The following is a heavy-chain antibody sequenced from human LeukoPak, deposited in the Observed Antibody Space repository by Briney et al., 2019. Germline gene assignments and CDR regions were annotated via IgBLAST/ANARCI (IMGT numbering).Heavy chain of an antibody. D-gene: IGHD1-26*01. CDR2: IWYDGSNK. J-gene: IGHJ4*02. V-gene: IGHV3-33*01. CDR1: GFTFGSYG. CDR3: ARDLEGATPLDY. Sequence: PGRSLRLSCAASGFTFGSYGMHWVRQAPGKGPEWVAVIWYDGSNKYYADSVKGRFTISRDNSKNTLYLQMSSLRAEDTAVYYCARDLEGATPLDYWGQGTLVTVSS.